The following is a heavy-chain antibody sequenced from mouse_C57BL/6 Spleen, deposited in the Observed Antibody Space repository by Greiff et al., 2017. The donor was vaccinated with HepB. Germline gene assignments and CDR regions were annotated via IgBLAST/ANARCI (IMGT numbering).Heavy chain of an antibody. CDR2: INPSSGYT. Sequence: VQPKESGAELAKPGASVKLSCKASGYTFTSYWMHWVKQRPGQGLEWIGYINPSSGYTKYNQKFKDKATLTADKSSSTAYMQLSSLTYEDSAVYYCARDYYGSSLYYAMDYWGQGTSVTVSS. V-gene: IGHV1-7*01. CDR1: GYTFTSYW. J-gene: IGHJ4*01. D-gene: IGHD1-1*01. CDR3: ARDYYGSSLYYAMDY.